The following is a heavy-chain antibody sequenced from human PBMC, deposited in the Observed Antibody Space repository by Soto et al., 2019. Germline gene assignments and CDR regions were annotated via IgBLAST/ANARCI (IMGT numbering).Heavy chain of an antibody. CDR2: IYHSGTT. J-gene: IGHJ5*01. CDR1: GGSVSAAGYS. D-gene: IGHD3-10*01. Sequence: PSETLSLTCAVSGGSVSAAGYSWSWIRQPPGGGLEWIGYIYHSGTTLYNPSLKTRLTISLDRSNNRFSLTLTSMTAADTAVYYSARAQFYSGSGNYYHLMFESWGQGTQVIVSS. V-gene: IGHV4-30-2*01. CDR3: ARAQFYSGSGNYYHLMFES.